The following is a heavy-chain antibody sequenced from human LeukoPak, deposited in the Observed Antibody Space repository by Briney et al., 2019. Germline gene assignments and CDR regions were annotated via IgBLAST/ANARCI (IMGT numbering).Heavy chain of an antibody. CDR3: ARGEQVVDYYGSGSYLDY. Sequence: VASVKVSCKASGYTFTSYAMHWVRQAPGQRLEWMGWINAGNGNTKYSQKFQGRVTITRDTSASTAYMELSSLRSEDTAVYYCARGEQVVDYYGSGSYLDYWGQGTLVTVSS. J-gene: IGHJ4*02. CDR1: GYTFTSYA. V-gene: IGHV1-3*01. D-gene: IGHD3-10*01. CDR2: INAGNGNT.